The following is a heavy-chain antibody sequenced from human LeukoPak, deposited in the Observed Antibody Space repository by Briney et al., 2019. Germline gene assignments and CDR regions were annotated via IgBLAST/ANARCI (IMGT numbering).Heavy chain of an antibody. D-gene: IGHD6-13*01. J-gene: IGHJ4*02. CDR2: ISSSSSYI. CDR1: GFTFSSYS. CDR3: ARDIKAAAGNDY. V-gene: IGHV3-21*01. Sequence: GGSLRLSCAASGFTFSSYSMNWVRQAPGKGLEWVSSISSSSSYIYYADSVKGRFTISRDNAKNSLYLQMNSLRAEDTAVYYCARDIKAAAGNDYWGQGTLVTVSS.